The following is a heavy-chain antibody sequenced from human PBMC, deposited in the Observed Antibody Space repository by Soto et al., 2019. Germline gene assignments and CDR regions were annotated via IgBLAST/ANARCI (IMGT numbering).Heavy chain of an antibody. Sequence: GGSLRLSCAASGFTFSSHWMSWVRQAPGKGLEWVANIKQDGSEKYYVDSVKGRFTISRDNAKNSLYLQMNSLRAEDTAVYYCARDGTIAGMPFDYWGQGTLVTVSS. J-gene: IGHJ4*02. CDR2: IKQDGSEK. CDR3: ARDGTIAGMPFDY. CDR1: GFTFSSHW. D-gene: IGHD2-2*01. V-gene: IGHV3-7*05.